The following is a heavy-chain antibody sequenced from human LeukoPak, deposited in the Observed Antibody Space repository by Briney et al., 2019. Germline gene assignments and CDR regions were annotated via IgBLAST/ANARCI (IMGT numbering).Heavy chain of an antibody. CDR2: INHSGST. J-gene: IGHJ4*02. CDR1: GGSFSGYY. CDR3: ARSDDYGDYVGY. D-gene: IGHD4-17*01. Sequence: SETLSLTCAVYGGSFSGYYWSWIRQPPGKGLEWIGEINHSGSTNYNPPLKSRVTISVDTSKNQFSLKLSSVTAADTAVYYCARSDDYGDYVGYWGQGTLVTVSS. V-gene: IGHV4-34*01.